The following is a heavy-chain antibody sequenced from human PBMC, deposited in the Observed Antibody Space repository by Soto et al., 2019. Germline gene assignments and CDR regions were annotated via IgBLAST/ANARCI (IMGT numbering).Heavy chain of an antibody. CDR3: ARPTVTTDYYYYYGMDV. CDR1: GFTFNSFA. CDR2: ISYDGSSR. J-gene: IGHJ6*02. D-gene: IGHD4-17*01. Sequence: GGSLRLSCAASGFTFNSFAMHWVRQAPGKGLQWVAVISYDGSSRYYADSVKGRFTISRDNSKNTLYLLMNSLRAEDTAVYYCARPTVTTDYYYYYGMDVWGQGTTVTVSS. V-gene: IGHV3-30*04.